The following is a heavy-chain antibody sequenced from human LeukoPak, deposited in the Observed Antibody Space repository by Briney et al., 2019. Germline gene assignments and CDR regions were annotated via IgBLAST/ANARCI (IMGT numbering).Heavy chain of an antibody. Sequence: ASVKVSCKASGYTFTSYGISWVRQAPGQGLEWMGWISAYNGNTNYAQKLQGRVTMTTDTSTSTAYMELRSLRSDDTAVYYCARDRARAVAAPFDYWGQGTLVTVSS. D-gene: IGHD6-19*01. J-gene: IGHJ4*02. V-gene: IGHV1-18*01. CDR3: ARDRARAVAAPFDY. CDR2: ISAYNGNT. CDR1: GYTFTSYG.